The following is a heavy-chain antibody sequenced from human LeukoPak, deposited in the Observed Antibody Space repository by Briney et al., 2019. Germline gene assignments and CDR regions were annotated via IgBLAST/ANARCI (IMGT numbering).Heavy chain of an antibody. CDR1: GGSFSGYY. Sequence: SETLSLTCAVYGGSFSGYYWSWIRQPPGKGLEWIGEINHSGSTNYNPSLKSRVTISVDTSKNQFSLKLSSVTAADTAAYYCARVNGVAAAGTGRGPGDDYWGQGTLVTVSS. CDR2: INHSGST. J-gene: IGHJ4*02. CDR3: ARVNGVAAAGTGRGPGDDY. D-gene: IGHD6-13*01. V-gene: IGHV4-34*01.